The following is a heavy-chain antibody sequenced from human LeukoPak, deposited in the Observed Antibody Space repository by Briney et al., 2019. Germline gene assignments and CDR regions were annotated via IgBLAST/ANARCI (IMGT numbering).Heavy chain of an antibody. Sequence: GASVKVSCKAPRYTFTNYAMHWVRQAPGQRLEWMGWINGGNGNTKYSQKFQGRVTIARDTSASTVYMELSSLTSEHTAVYYCARDCGGGTCYSIGYYYYGLDVWGKGTTVTVSS. CDR1: RYTFTNYA. V-gene: IGHV1-3*01. J-gene: IGHJ6*04. CDR3: ARDCGGGTCYSIGYYYYGLDV. CDR2: INGGNGNT. D-gene: IGHD2-15*01.